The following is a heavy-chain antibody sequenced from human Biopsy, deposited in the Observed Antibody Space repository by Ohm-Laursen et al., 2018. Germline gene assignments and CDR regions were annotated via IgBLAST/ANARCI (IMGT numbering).Heavy chain of an antibody. CDR1: GAAVKPSGYF. CDR3: VREPKAGTAETWYFDH. D-gene: IGHD6-19*01. Sequence: TLSLTCSVSGAAVKPSGYFWAWIRQRPGKGREWIGYYSYYERTHSNPSLTSRLAISFDTSNNRISLQLRSVSVADTTVYYCVREPKAGTAETWYFDHWGRGSPVTVPS. J-gene: IGHJ2*01. V-gene: IGHV4-31*03. CDR2: YSYYERT.